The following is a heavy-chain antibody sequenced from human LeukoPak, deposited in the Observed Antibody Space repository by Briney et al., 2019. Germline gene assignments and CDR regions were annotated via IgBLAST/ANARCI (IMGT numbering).Heavy chain of an antibody. V-gene: IGHV4-34*01. CDR1: GGSFSGYY. CDR3: ATGQSTGDRRTDY. CDR2: INHSGST. Sequence: PSETLSLTCAVYGGSFSGYYWSWIRQPPGKGLEWIGEINHSGSTNYNPSLKRRVTISVDTSKHQFSLKLSSVTAADTAVYYCATGQSTGDRRTDYWGQGTLVTVSS. J-gene: IGHJ4*02. D-gene: IGHD7-27*01.